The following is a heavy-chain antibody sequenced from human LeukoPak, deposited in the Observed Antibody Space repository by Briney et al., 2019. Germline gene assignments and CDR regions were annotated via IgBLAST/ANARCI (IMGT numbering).Heavy chain of an antibody. CDR3: ARDGRCCSSTSCYQVY. CDR2: IIPILGIA. J-gene: IGHJ4*02. V-gene: IGHV1-69*04. D-gene: IGHD2-2*01. Sequence: ASVKVSCKASGGTFSSYTISWVRQAPGQGLEWMGRIIPILGIANYAQKFQGRVTITADKSTSTAYMELSSLRSEDTAVYYCARDGRCCSSTSCYQVYWGQGTLVTVSS. CDR1: GGTFSSYT.